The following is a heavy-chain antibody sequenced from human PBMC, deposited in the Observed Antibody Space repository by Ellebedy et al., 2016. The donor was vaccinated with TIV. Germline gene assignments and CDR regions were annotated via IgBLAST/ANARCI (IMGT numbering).Heavy chain of an antibody. CDR3: ATLLGGLVRH. CDR2: IFYNGVT. J-gene: IGHJ4*02. Sequence: MPSETLSLTCTVSGGSISGSSDYRGWIRQPPGKGLEWIGSIFYNGVTYYYPSLKSRVTISVDTSKNQFSLKVTSVTAADTGVFYRATLLGGLVRHWGRGTLVTVSS. CDR1: GGSISGSSDY. D-gene: IGHD3-10*01. V-gene: IGHV4-39*07.